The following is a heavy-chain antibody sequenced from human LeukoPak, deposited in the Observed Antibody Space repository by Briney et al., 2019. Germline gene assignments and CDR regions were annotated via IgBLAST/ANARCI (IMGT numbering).Heavy chain of an antibody. CDR3: AKEALGQTGYSYGLNY. J-gene: IGHJ4*02. CDR2: ISYDGSNK. CDR1: GFTFSSYA. Sequence: GGSLRLSCAASGFTFSSYAMHWVRQAPGKGLEWVAVISYDGSNKYYADSVKGRFTIPRDNSKNTLYLQMNSLRAEDTAVYYCAKEALGQTGYSYGLNYWGQGTLVTVSS. D-gene: IGHD5-18*01. V-gene: IGHV3-30-3*01.